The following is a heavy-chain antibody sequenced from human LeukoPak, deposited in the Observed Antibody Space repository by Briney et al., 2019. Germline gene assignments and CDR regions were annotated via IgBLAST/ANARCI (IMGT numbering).Heavy chain of an antibody. V-gene: IGHV3-30*03. CDR3: ATSASGYFDAFDI. CDR1: GFTFSSYG. CDR2: ISYDGSNK. D-gene: IGHD3-22*01. Sequence: GGSLRLSCAASGFTFSSYGMHWVRQAPGKGLEWVAVISYDGSNKYYADSVKGRFTISRDNSKNTLYLQMNSLRAEDTAVCYCATSASGYFDAFDIWGQGTMVTVSS. J-gene: IGHJ3*02.